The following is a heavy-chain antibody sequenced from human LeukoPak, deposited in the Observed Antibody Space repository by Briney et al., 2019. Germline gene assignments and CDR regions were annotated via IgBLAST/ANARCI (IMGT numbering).Heavy chain of an antibody. CDR3: ASLLGDKTIFDF. J-gene: IGHJ4*02. Sequence: GGSLRLSCAASGLIFGSRWMSWIRQAPGKGLEWVANIKRDGSGEHYLDSVKGRFTISRDNAKNSLYLQINSLRAEDTAVYYCASLLGDKTIFDFWGQGTLVTVSS. V-gene: IGHV3-7*01. CDR1: GLIFGSRW. D-gene: IGHD1-26*01. CDR2: IKRDGSGE.